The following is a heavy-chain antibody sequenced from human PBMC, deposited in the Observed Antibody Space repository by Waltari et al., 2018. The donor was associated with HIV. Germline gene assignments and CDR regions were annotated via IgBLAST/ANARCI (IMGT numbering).Heavy chain of an antibody. D-gene: IGHD3-22*01. V-gene: IGHV3-30-3*01. Sequence: QDQLVESGGGVVQPGRSLRLSCAASGFPFSRYAMHWVRQAPGKGLEWVAFISFDGSSAYYADSVKGRFTISKDNPKNTLYLQMKSLITEDTAVYFCARDSLYSDSSGYYFRPFDMWGQGTMVTVSS. CDR2: ISFDGSSA. CDR1: GFPFSRYA. J-gene: IGHJ3*02. CDR3: ARDSLYSDSSGYYFRPFDM.